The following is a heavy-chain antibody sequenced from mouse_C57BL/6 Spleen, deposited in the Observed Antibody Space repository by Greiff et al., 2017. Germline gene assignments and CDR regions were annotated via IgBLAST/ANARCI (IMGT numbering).Heavy chain of an antibody. CDR3: ARPGSTYCYAMDY. CDR2: IDPSDSYT. CDR1: GYTFTSYW. J-gene: IGHJ4*01. V-gene: IGHV1-69*01. Sequence: QVQLQQPGAELVMPGASVKLSCKASGYTFTSYWMHWVKQRPGQGLEWIGEIDPSDSYTNYNQKFKGKSTLTVDKSSSTAYMQLSSLTSEDSAVYYCARPGSTYCYAMDYWGQGTSVTVSS. D-gene: IGHD1-1*01.